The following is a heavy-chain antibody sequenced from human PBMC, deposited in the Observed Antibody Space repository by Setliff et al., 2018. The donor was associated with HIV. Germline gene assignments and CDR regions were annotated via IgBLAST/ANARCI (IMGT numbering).Heavy chain of an antibody. D-gene: IGHD1-20*01. CDR3: ARYNWNPLGYRFDY. J-gene: IGHJ4*02. CDR2: IKQEGSEK. Sequence: GSLRLSCAASGFTFSTYWMTWVRQAPGKGLEWVANIKQEGSEKYYVDSVKGRFTISRDNAKNSLYLQMNSLRAEDTAVYYCARYNWNPLGYRFDYWGQGTLVTVSS. CDR1: GFTFSTYW. V-gene: IGHV3-7*03.